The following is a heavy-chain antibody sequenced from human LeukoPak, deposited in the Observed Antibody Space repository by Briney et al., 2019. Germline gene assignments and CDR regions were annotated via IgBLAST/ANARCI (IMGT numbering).Heavy chain of an antibody. CDR3: ARHLYGSGLHRIDY. CDR1: GGSISSANYY. V-gene: IGHV4-39*01. Sequence: PSETLSLTCSVSGGSISSANYYWGWIRQPPGTGLEWIGSIYYSGSTYYNPSLKSRVTISVGTSKNQFSLKLSSVTAADTAVYHCARHLYGSGLHRIDYWGQGTLVTVSP. D-gene: IGHD6-19*01. J-gene: IGHJ4*02. CDR2: IYYSGST.